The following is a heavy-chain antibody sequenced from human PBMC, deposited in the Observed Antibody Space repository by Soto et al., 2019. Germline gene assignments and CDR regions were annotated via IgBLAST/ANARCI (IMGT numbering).Heavy chain of an antibody. Sequence: QLHLVQSGAVVKKPGASVTVSCSASGYPVTAYYMHWVRQAPGRGLEWMGGNNPATGAAKYTQTFQGRVTLTRDSSTSTVFMELSGLTSEDPAVFYWARGGGVGVAGSAAFDMWGQGTLVTVSS. V-gene: IGHV1-2*02. J-gene: IGHJ3*02. CDR3: ARGGGVGVAGSAAFDM. CDR1: GYPVTAYY. D-gene: IGHD3-3*01. CDR2: NNPATGAA.